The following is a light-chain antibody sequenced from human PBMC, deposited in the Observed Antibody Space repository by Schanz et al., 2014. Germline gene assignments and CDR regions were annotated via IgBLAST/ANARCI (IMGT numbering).Light chain of an antibody. V-gene: IGLV2-14*01. J-gene: IGLJ3*02. Sequence: QSALTQPASVSGSPGQSITISCTGTSSDVGGYAYVSWYQQHPGKAPKLIIYDVSDRPSGVSNRFSGSKSGNTASLTISGLQAEDEAAYYCSSYTSSSPWVFGGGTKLTVL. CDR1: SSDVGGYAY. CDR3: SSYTSSSPWV. CDR2: DVS.